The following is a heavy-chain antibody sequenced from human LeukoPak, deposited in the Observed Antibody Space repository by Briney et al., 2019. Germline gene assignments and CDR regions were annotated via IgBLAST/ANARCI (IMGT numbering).Heavy chain of an antibody. J-gene: IGHJ6*02. CDR2: INPSGGST. Sequence: GASVEVSCKASGYTFTSYYMHWVRQAPGQGLEWMGIINPSGGSTSYAQKFQGRVTMTRDTSTSTVYMELSSLRSEDTAVYYCARDFLIQYCSSTSCYPHLSYYGMDVWGQGTTVTVSS. CDR1: GYTFTSYY. V-gene: IGHV1-46*01. D-gene: IGHD2-2*01. CDR3: ARDFLIQYCSSTSCYPHLSYYGMDV.